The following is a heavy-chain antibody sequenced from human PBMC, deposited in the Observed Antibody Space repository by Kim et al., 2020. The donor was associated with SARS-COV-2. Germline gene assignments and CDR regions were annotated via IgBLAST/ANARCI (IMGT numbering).Heavy chain of an antibody. J-gene: IGHJ4*02. CDR3: AGRYCYGGSCYVPDDY. Sequence: SVKGRFTISRDNAKKSLYLQMNSLRAEDTAVYYCAGRYCYGGSCYVPDDYWGQGTLVTVSS. D-gene: IGHD2-15*01. V-gene: IGHV3-48*03.